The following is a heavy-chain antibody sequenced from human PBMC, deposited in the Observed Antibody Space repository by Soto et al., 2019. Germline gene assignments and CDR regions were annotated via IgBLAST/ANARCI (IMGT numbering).Heavy chain of an antibody. CDR2: ISAYNGNT. Sequence: ASVKVSCKASGYTFTSYGISWVRQAPGQGLEWMGWISAYNGNTNYAQKLQGRATMTTDTSTSTAYMELRSLRSDDTAVYYCARSGTVSIVVVIWDFDCWGQGTLVTVSS. D-gene: IGHD3-22*01. CDR1: GYTFTSYG. J-gene: IGHJ4*02. CDR3: ARSGTVSIVVVIWDFDC. V-gene: IGHV1-18*04.